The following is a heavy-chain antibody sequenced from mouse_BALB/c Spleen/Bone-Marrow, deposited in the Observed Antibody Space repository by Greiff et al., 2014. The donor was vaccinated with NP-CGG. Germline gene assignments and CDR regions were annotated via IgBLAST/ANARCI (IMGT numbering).Heavy chain of an antibody. J-gene: IGHJ4*01. Sequence: VQLQQSGAELVKPGASVKLSCKASGYTFTSYWMHWVKQRPGQGLEWIGEINPSNGRTNYNEKFKSKATLTVDKSSSTAYMQLSSLTSEDSAVYYCAYDYDPSYAMDYWGQGTSVIVSS. CDR1: GYTFTSYW. CDR3: AYDYDPSYAMDY. D-gene: IGHD2-4*01. V-gene: IGHV1S81*02. CDR2: INPSNGRT.